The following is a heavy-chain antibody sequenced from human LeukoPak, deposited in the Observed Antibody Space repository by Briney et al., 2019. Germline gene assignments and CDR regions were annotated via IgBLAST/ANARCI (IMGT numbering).Heavy chain of an antibody. CDR2: ISWNSGSI. CDR3: VKDKGVEAAAGTWGGFDY. J-gene: IGHJ4*02. CDR1: GFTFADYA. D-gene: IGHD6-13*01. Sequence: GRSLRLSCAAFGFTFADYAMHWVRQAPGKGLEWVSGISWNSGSIGYADSVKGRFTISRDNAKTSLYLQMNSLRAEDTALYYCVKDKGVEAAAGTWGGFDYWGQGTLVTVSS. V-gene: IGHV3-9*01.